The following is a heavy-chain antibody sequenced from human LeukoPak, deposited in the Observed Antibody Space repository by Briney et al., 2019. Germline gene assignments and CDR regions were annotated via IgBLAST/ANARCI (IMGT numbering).Heavy chain of an antibody. Sequence: ASVKVSCKASGYTFTGYYMHWVRQAPGQGLEWMGRINPNSGGTNYAQKFQGRVTMTRDTSISTAYMELSRLRSDDTAVYYCARVKAVADYNWFDPRGQGTLVTVSS. J-gene: IGHJ5*02. CDR1: GYTFTGYY. CDR2: INPNSGGT. CDR3: ARVKAVADYNWFDP. V-gene: IGHV1-2*06. D-gene: IGHD6-19*01.